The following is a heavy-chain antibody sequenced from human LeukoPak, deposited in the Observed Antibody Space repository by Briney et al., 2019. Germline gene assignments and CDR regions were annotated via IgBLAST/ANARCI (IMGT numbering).Heavy chain of an antibody. V-gene: IGHV6-1*01. J-gene: IGHJ3*01. Sequence: SQTLSLTCAISGDSFSSNTAGWSWLRQSPSRGLEWLGRTYYRSKWYNDDAGSVKSRITINADTAKNQFSLQLNSVTPEDTALYYCARGGLVRGTINSLIGFDVWGQGRMVTVSS. CDR1: GDSFSSNTAG. D-gene: IGHD3-10*01. CDR2: TYYRSKWYN. CDR3: ARGGLVRGTINSLIGFDV.